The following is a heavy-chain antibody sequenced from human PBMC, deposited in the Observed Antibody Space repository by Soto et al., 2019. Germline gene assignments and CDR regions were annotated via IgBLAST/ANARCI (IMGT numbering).Heavy chain of an antibody. V-gene: IGHV3-33*01. CDR1: GFIFRSYG. D-gene: IGHD6-19*01. CDR3: ASSAA. CDR2: IWYDGSST. Sequence: PGGSLRLSCAASGFIFRSYGMHWVRQAPGKGLEWVAVIWYDGSSTYYADPVKGRFTISRDNSKNTLFLQMNSLRAEDTAVYYCASSAAWGRGTLVTVSS. J-gene: IGHJ5*02.